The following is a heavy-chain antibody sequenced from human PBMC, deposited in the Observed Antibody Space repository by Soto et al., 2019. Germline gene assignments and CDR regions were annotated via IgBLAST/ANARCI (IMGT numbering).Heavy chain of an antibody. J-gene: IGHJ6*03. CDR2: SYFSGST. D-gene: IGHD3-3*01. CDR1: VRAISSYY. V-gene: IGHV4-59*01. CDR3: ASTQNYDFWSGYQNYYYYYYMDV. Sequence: SETLSLTCIVSVRAISSYYWSWIRQPPGKGLEWIGYSYFSGSTNCNPSLNSRVTISVDTSKNQFSLKLSVLTAADTAVYYCASTQNYDFWSGYQNYYYYYYMDVWGKGTTVTVSS.